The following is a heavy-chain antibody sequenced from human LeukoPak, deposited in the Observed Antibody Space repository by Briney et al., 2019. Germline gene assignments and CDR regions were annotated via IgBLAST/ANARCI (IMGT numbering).Heavy chain of an antibody. J-gene: IGHJ4*02. Sequence: GGSLRLSCAASGFTFSNAWMSWVRQAPGKGLEWVGRIKSKTDGGTTDYAAPVKGRFTISRDDSKNTLYLQMNSLKTEDTAVDYCTTGIVGATLDYWGQGTLVTVSS. V-gene: IGHV3-15*01. D-gene: IGHD1-26*01. CDR3: TTGIVGATLDY. CDR2: IKSKTDGGTT. CDR1: GFTFSNAW.